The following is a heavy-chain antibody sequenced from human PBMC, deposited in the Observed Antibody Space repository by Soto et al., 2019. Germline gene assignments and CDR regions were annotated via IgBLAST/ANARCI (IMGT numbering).Heavy chain of an antibody. CDR3: AKGGRQWLVTSDFNY. Sequence: GGSLRLSCAASGFTVSSYGMHWVRQAPGKGLEWVAVVSHDGRNTHYADFVKGRFTISRDSSKNTVSLEMTSLRAEDTAVYYCAKGGRQWLVTSDFNYWGQGALVTLSS. CDR1: GFTVSSYG. D-gene: IGHD6-19*01. J-gene: IGHJ4*02. CDR2: VSHDGRNT. V-gene: IGHV3-30*18.